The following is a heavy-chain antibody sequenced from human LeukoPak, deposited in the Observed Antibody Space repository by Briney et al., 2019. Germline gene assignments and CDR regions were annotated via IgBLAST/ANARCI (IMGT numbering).Heavy chain of an antibody. CDR1: GYTFTSYG. J-gene: IGHJ4*02. CDR2: ISAYNGNT. D-gene: IGHD6-13*01. V-gene: IGHV1-18*01. Sequence: ASVKVSCKASGYTFTSYGISWVRQAPGQGLEWMGWISAYNGNTNYAQKLQGRVTMTTDTSTSTAYMELRSLRSDDTAVYYCARDLGLGGTHAAAAGDFDYWGQGTLVTVSS. CDR3: ARDLGLGGTHAAAAGDFDY.